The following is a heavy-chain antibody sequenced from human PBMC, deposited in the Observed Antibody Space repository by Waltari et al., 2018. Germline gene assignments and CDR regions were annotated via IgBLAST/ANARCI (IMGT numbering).Heavy chain of an antibody. D-gene: IGHD6-13*01. V-gene: IGHV3-23*01. J-gene: IGHJ4*02. CDR1: GFTFDTSA. Sequence: EVQLLESGGDLVQPGGSLILSCAASGFTFDTSAMTWVRQAPWKGLQWVSTISGSGNTTYSAASVRVRFTISRDNSKNTVFLRMNSLRADDTAVYYCGKELLTWYADYWGQGTLVTVSS. CDR2: ISGSGNTT. CDR3: GKELLTWYADY.